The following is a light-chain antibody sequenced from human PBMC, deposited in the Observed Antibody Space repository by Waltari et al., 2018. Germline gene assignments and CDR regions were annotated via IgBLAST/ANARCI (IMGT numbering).Light chain of an antibody. CDR3: VLYVGSGIRV. CDR2: NTN. Sequence: QTVVTQEPSFSVSPGGTVTLTCGLTSGSVSSNSYPSWYQQTPGQAPRTLIYNTNTRSSGVPDRFSGSILGNKAALTITGAQADDECDYYCVLYVGSGIRVFGGGTKLTVL. J-gene: IGLJ2*01. CDR1: SGSVSSNSY. V-gene: IGLV8-61*01.